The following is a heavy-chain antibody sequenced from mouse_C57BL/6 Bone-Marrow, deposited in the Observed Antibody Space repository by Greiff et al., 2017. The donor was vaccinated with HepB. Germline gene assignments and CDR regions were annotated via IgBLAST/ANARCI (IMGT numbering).Heavy chain of an antibody. CDR3: AREVTTTTGDY. D-gene: IGHD2-2*01. CDR2: IDPENGET. Sequence: VQLQQSGAELVKPGASVKLSCPASGFNINDYYMHWVTQRTEQGLEWIGRIDPENGETKDDPKFQGKAPITADTSSNTAYLQLSSLTSEDTAVDYCAREVTTTTGDYWGQGTTLTVSS. V-gene: IGHV14-2*01. J-gene: IGHJ2*01. CDR1: GFNINDYY.